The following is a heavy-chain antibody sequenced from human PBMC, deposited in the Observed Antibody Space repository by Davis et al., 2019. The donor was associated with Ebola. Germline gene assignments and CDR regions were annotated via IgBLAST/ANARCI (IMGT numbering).Heavy chain of an antibody. CDR2: NDYGGTT. Sequence: PSETLSLTCNVSGGSISNYIWSWIRQPPGKELEWIGYNDYGGTTDYNPALKSRVTISVDTSKNQVSLKLSSVTAANTAIYYCARDISLWGQGTLVTVSA. CDR1: GGSISNYI. J-gene: IGHJ3*01. V-gene: IGHV4-59*01. D-gene: IGHD1-14*01. CDR3: ARDISL.